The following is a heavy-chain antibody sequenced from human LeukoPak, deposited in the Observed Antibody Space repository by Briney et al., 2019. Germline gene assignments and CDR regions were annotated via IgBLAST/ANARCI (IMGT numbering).Heavy chain of an antibody. V-gene: IGHV1-8*01. CDR1: GYTFTSYD. CDR3: ARNLPLSTIFGVVISPGGMDV. D-gene: IGHD3-3*01. CDR2: MNPNSGNT. J-gene: IGHJ6*02. Sequence: ASVKVSCKASGYTFTSYDINWVRQATGQGLEWMGWMNPNSGNTGYAQKFQGRVTMTRNASISTVYMELSSLRSEDTAVYYCARNLPLSTIFGVVISPGGMDVWGQGTTVTVSS.